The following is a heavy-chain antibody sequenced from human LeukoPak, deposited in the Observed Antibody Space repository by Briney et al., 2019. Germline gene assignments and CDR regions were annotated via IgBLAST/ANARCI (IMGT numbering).Heavy chain of an antibody. CDR3: ARGAGGSSSWSYYYYYYMDV. CDR1: GFTFSSYG. Sequence: PGRSLRLSCAASGFTFSSYGMHWVRQAPGKGLEWVAVIWYDGSNKYYADSVKGRFTISRDNSKNTLYLQMNSLRAEDTAVYYCARGAGGSSSWSYYYYYYMDVWGKGTTVTVSS. D-gene: IGHD6-6*01. V-gene: IGHV3-33*01. CDR2: IWYDGSNK. J-gene: IGHJ6*03.